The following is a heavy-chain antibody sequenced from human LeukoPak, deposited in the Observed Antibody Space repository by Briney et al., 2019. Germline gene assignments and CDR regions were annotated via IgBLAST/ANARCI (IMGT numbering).Heavy chain of an antibody. CDR1: GFTFSDYW. CDR3: ARGRPHGNDY. J-gene: IGHJ4*02. Sequence: PGGSLRLSCAASGFTFSDYWIHWVRQAPGKGLVWVSRINTDGSITNYADSVRGRFSISRDNAKNTLYLQMSSLRAEDTAVYYCARGRPHGNDYWGQGTLVTVSS. V-gene: IGHV3-74*01. D-gene: IGHD4-23*01. CDR2: INTDGSIT.